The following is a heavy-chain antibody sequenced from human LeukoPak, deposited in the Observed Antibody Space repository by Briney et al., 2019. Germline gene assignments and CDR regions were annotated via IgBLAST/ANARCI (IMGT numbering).Heavy chain of an antibody. Sequence: ASVKVSCKASGYTFTGYYMHWVRQAPGQGLEWMGWINPNSGGTNYAQKFQGRVTMTRDTSISTAYMELSRLRSDDTAVYYCAREYSSSIGAFDIWGQGTMVTVSS. CDR3: AREYSSSIGAFDI. CDR1: GYTFTGYY. D-gene: IGHD6-6*01. V-gene: IGHV1-2*02. J-gene: IGHJ3*02. CDR2: INPNSGGT.